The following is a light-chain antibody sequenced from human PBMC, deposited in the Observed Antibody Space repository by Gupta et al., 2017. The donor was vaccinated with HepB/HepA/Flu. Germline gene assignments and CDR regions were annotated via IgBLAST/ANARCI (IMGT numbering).Light chain of an antibody. CDR1: SIDVGGYNY. J-gene: IGLJ2*01. Sequence: QSPLTQPPSASGPPGQSVTISFSGPSIDVGGYNYVSWYQQHPGKAPKLMIYEVSKRPSGVPYPFPGSKSGNTASLTVSGLQAEDESDYYCSSYAGSNNLIFGGGTKLTVL. V-gene: IGLV2-8*01. CDR3: SSYAGSNNLI. CDR2: EVS.